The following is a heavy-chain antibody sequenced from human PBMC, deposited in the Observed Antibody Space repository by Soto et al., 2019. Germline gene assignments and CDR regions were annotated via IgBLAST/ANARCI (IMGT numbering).Heavy chain of an antibody. D-gene: IGHD2-2*01. CDR2: INPKNGDT. J-gene: IGHJ5*02. V-gene: IGHV1-2*02. Sequence: QVQVVQSGAEVKKPGASVKVSCKTSGYFFNDYHMHWVRKAPGQVLEWLGWINPKNGDTNYAQKFQDRLTMTRDTSNSTVYIELSRLTSDATAVYYCAREAGGSSIAAVLMDPGGQGTLVTVSS. CDR3: AREAGGSSIAAVLMDP. CDR1: GYFFNDYH.